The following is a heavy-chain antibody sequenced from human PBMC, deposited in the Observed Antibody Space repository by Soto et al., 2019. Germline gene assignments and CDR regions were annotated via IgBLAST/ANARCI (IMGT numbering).Heavy chain of an antibody. CDR2: ISTDNGNR. D-gene: IGHD1-1*01. Sequence: QVQLVQSGPEVKKPGASVKVACEASGYTFTAYGISWVRQAPGQGLEWMGWISTDNGNRNYARRLQGRVTMTTDTSTSTANMELRNLTSDDTAVYYCARLDSGNDAQRTHFDHWGQGTLVTVSS. J-gene: IGHJ4*02. CDR1: GYTFTAYG. V-gene: IGHV1-18*04. CDR3: ARLDSGNDAQRTHFDH.